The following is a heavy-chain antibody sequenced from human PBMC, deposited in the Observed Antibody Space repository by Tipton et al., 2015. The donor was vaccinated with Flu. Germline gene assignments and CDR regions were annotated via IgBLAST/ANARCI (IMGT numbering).Heavy chain of an antibody. CDR2: ISSSGSTI. CDR3: ASRAGTLSNFDY. D-gene: IGHD1-26*01. J-gene: IGHJ4*02. V-gene: IGHV3-11*01. Sequence: SLRLSFAASGFTFSDYYMSWIRQAPGKGLEWVSYISSSGSTIYYADSVKGRFTISRDNAKNSLYLQMNSLRAEDTAVYYCASRAGTLSNFDYWGQGTLVTVSS. CDR1: GFTFSDYY.